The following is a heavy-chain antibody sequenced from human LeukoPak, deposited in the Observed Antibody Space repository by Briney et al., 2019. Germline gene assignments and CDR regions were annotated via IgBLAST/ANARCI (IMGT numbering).Heavy chain of an antibody. J-gene: IGHJ4*02. D-gene: IGHD2-2*01. CDR2: ISSSSSYI. Sequence: TPGGSLRLSCAASGFTFSSYSMNWVRQAPGKGLEWASSISSSSSYIYYADSVKGRFTISRDNAKNSLYLQMNSLRAEDTAVYYCASGAAARLFDYWGQGTLVTVSS. V-gene: IGHV3-21*01. CDR1: GFTFSSYS. CDR3: ASGAAARLFDY.